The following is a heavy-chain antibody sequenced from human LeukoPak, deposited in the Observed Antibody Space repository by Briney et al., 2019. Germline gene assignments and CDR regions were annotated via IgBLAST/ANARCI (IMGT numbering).Heavy chain of an antibody. CDR2: VYFDGTT. CDR1: NDPFSNYF. D-gene: IGHD2-21*02. V-gene: IGHV4-59*08. Sequence: SETLSLTCSVSNDPFSNYFWSWVRQPPGKGLEWIGYVYFDGTTNYNPSFMDRVTISVNATKNQFSLRLNSVTALDTAVYYCARLTVGLFFDAWGQGALVTVSA. CDR3: ARLTVGLFFDA. J-gene: IGHJ4*02.